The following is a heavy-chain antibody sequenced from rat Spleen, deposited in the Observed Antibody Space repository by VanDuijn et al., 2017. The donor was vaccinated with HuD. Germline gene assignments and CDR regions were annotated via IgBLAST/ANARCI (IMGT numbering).Heavy chain of an antibody. D-gene: IGHD1-6*01. CDR2: IKAKPNNYAT. CDR1: GFTFSTAW. V-gene: IGHV6-6*01. J-gene: IGHJ2*01. Sequence: EVQVLESGGGLVQPGSSLKLSCATSGFTFSTAWMYWYRQFPEKRLEWVARIKAKPNNYATDYTESVKGRFTISRDDSKSSIYLQMNNLKEEDTAIYYCAWGGDVYYGFDYWGQGVMVTVSS. CDR3: AWGGDVYYGFDY.